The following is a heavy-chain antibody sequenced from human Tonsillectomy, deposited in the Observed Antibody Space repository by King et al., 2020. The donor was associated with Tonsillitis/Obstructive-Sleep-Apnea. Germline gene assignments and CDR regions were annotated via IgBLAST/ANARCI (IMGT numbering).Heavy chain of an antibody. CDR1: GFTFSNAW. CDR3: LQNSDAFDI. V-gene: IGHV3-15*01. D-gene: IGHD1-7*01. CDR2: IQSKTDGGTT. J-gene: IGHJ3*02. Sequence: VQLVESGGGLVKPGGSLRLSCAASGFTFSNAWMSWVRQAPGKGLEWVGRIQSKTDGGTTDYAAPVKGRFTISTDDSKNTLYLQMNSLKTEDTAVYYCLQNSDAFDIWGQGTMVTVSS.